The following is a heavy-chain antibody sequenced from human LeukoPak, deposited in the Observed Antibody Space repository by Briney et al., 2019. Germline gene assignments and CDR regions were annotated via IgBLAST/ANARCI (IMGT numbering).Heavy chain of an antibody. Sequence: GGSLRLSCAASGFTFSSYWMHWVRQGPGKGLVWVSRINSDGSTTIYADSVKGRFTISRDNAKNTLYLQMNSLRAEDTAVYYCAKGWGQQLVTYFDYWGQGTLVTVSS. D-gene: IGHD6-13*01. J-gene: IGHJ4*02. V-gene: IGHV3-74*01. CDR3: AKGWGQQLVTYFDY. CDR2: INSDGSTT. CDR1: GFTFSSYW.